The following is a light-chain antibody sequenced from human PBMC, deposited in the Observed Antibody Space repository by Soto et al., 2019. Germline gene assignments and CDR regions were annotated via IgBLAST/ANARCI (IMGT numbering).Light chain of an antibody. CDR2: DAS. V-gene: IGKV1-33*01. CDR3: QQYDNLGFLT. Sequence: DIQMTQSPSSLSASVGDRVTITCQASQDISNYLNWYQQKPGKAPKLLIYDASNLETGVPSRFSGSGSGTDFTFTISSLQPEDIATYYCQQYDNLGFLTFGGGTKVEIK. CDR1: QDISNY. J-gene: IGKJ4*01.